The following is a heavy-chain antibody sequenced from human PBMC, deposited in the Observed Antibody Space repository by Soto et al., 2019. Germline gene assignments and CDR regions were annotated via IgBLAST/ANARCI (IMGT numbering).Heavy chain of an antibody. Sequence: QVQLQESGPGLMQPSQTLSLTCTVSGGSIGSGGYWWSWIRQHPGRGLEWIGFVSYSGNTQYNPSLKCRVNISVDTSTKQFSLKLSSVTAADTAVYYCARGTLVWGQGTLVTVSS. V-gene: IGHV4-31*03. J-gene: IGHJ4*02. CDR3: ARGTLV. CDR2: VSYSGNT. D-gene: IGHD2-2*01. CDR1: GGSIGSGGYW.